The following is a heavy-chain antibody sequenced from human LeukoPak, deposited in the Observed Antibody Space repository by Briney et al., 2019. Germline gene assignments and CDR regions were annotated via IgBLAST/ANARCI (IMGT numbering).Heavy chain of an antibody. Sequence: PGGSLRLSCAASGFTFSSYGMHWVRQAPGKGLEWVAFIRYDGSNKYYADSVKGRFTISRDNSKNTLYLQMNSLRAEDTAVYYCARELAGHYYGSGSSFDYWGQGTLVTVSS. J-gene: IGHJ4*02. CDR1: GFTFSSYG. CDR2: IRYDGSNK. V-gene: IGHV3-30*02. CDR3: ARELAGHYYGSGSSFDY. D-gene: IGHD3-10*01.